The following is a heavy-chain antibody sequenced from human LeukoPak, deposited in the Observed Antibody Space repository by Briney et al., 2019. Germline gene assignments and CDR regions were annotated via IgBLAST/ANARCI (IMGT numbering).Heavy chain of an antibody. Sequence: SETLSLTCAVYGGSFSGYYWSWIRQPPGKGLEWIGEINHSGSTNYNPSLKSRVTISVDTSKNQFSLKLSSVTAADTAVYYCARGFRYYDTLTGQRAGWFDPWGQGTLVTVSS. V-gene: IGHV4-34*01. CDR3: ARGFRYYDTLTGQRAGWFDP. CDR2: INHSGST. D-gene: IGHD3-9*01. CDR1: GGSFSGYY. J-gene: IGHJ5*02.